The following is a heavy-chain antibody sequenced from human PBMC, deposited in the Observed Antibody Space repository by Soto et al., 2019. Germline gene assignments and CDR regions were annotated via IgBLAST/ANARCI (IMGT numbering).Heavy chain of an antibody. D-gene: IGHD3-10*01. Sequence: SETLSLTCTVSGGSITSSTYYWGWVRQPPGKGLEWIGSIYYSGSTFYNPSLKSRVTISVDTSKNQFSLRLSSVTAADTAIYYCAPTYYYGSGKYSGDFDYWGQGTLVTVS. CDR2: IYYSGST. CDR1: GGSITSSTYY. V-gene: IGHV4-39*01. J-gene: IGHJ4*02. CDR3: APTYYYGSGKYSGDFDY.